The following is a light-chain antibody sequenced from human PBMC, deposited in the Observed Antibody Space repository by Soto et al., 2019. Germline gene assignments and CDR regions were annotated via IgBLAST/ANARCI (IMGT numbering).Light chain of an antibody. Sequence: EILLTQSPATLSLSPGERATLSCRASQSVRSSLAWYQQKPGQAPRLLIYDASTRATGIPGRFSGSGSGTDFTLTISNLEPEDFAVYYCQQRSSWPSPFGQGAKVQLK. CDR1: QSVRSS. CDR2: DAS. V-gene: IGKV3-11*01. CDR3: QQRSSWPSP. J-gene: IGKJ1*01.